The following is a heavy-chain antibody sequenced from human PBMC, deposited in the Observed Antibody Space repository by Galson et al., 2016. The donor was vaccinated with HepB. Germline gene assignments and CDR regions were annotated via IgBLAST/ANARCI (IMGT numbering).Heavy chain of an antibody. V-gene: IGHV2-5*02. CDR2: IYWDDDR. D-gene: IGHD2-15*01. CDR3: ARLRGGHPGLGYYFDY. J-gene: IGHJ4*02. Sequence: PALVKPTQTLTLTCTFSGFSLATGGLGVGWIRQPPGKALEWLILIYWDDDRRYSPSLRTRVSIYKDTSKNRVVLTMTNMDPVGTGTYYCARLRGGHPGLGYYFDYWGQGTLVTVSS. CDR1: GFSLATGGLG.